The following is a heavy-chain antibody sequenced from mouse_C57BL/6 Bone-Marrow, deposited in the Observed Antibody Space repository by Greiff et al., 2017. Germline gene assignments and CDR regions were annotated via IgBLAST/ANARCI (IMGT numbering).Heavy chain of an antibody. V-gene: IGHV1-62-2*01. J-gene: IGHJ3*01. CDR3: AVHDGFWAFAY. CDR1: GYTFTEYT. CDR2: FYPGSGSI. Sequence: VQLQQSGPELVKPGASVKLSCKASGYTFTEYTIHWVKQRCGQGLEWIGWFYPGSGSIRYNEKFKDKATLTADKSSSTAYMELSILTSEDSTVYFCAVHDGFWAFAYWGQGTLVTVSA. D-gene: IGHD3-1*01.